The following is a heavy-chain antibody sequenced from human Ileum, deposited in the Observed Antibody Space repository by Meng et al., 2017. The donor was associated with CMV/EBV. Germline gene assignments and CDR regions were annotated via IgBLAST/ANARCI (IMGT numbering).Heavy chain of an antibody. V-gene: IGHV4-4*02. Sequence: QLQLQESGPGLVKPSGTLSLTCAVSGGSISRANWWTWVRQTPGKGLEWIGEVYRGGNAMYNPSLQSRLTIPVDDSTNQVSLRLRSVTAADTAMYYCTTGSAYSPPGQFHQWGQGTLVTVSS. CDR3: TTGSAYSPPGQFHQ. CDR1: GGSISRANW. J-gene: IGHJ4*02. CDR2: VYRGGNA. D-gene: IGHD3-22*01.